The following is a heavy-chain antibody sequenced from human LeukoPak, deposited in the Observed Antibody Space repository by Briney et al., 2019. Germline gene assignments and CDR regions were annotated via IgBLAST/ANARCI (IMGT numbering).Heavy chain of an antibody. CDR2: IYPADSTA. CDR1: GYSFTTYW. CDR3: ARYLVTTGHFDY. D-gene: IGHD4-17*01. J-gene: IGHJ4*02. V-gene: IGHV5-51*01. Sequence: GESLKISCKASGYSFTTYWIGWVRQMPGKGLEWMGFIYPADSTAHYSPSFQGQVTISVDKSINTAYLQWSRLKASDTAMYYCARYLVTTGHFDYWGQGTLVTVSS.